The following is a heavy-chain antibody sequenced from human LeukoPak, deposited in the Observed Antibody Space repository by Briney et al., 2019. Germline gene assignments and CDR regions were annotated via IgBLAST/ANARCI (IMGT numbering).Heavy chain of an antibody. Sequence: PGGSLRLSCAASGFTFSSYAMSWVRQAPGKGLEWVSAISGSGGSTYYADSVKGRFTISRDNSKNTLYLQMNSLRAEDTAVYYCAKDPSVQLEQAGWFDPWGQGTLVTVSS. D-gene: IGHD1-1*01. CDR1: GFTFSSYA. CDR3: AKDPSVQLEQAGWFDP. CDR2: ISGSGGST. V-gene: IGHV3-23*01. J-gene: IGHJ5*02.